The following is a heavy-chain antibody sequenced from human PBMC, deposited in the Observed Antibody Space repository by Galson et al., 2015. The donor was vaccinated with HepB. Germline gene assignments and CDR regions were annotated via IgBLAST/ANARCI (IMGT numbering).Heavy chain of an antibody. J-gene: IGHJ4*02. CDR1: GFTFTTYI. CDR2: MRQDGSEK. CDR3: AKDTRGVAVAGDY. V-gene: IGHV3-7*01. Sequence: SLRLSCAASGFTFTTYIVTWVRQAPGKGLEWVANMRQDGSEKYYADSVKGRFTISRDNSKNTLYLQMNSLRAEDTAVYYCAKDTRGVAVAGDYWGQGTLVTVSS. D-gene: IGHD6-19*01.